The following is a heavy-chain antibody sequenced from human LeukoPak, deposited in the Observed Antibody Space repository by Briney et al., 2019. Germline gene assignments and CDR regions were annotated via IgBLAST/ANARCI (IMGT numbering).Heavy chain of an antibody. CDR3: ARATVTTTGVKFDP. Sequence: SETLSLTCTVSGGSISSYYWSWVRQPPGKGLEWIGYIYDSRSTNYNPSLKSRVTISVDTSKSQFSLKLSSVTAADTAVYYCARATVTTTGVKFDPWGQGTLVTVSS. J-gene: IGHJ5*02. CDR1: GGSISSYY. CDR2: IYDSRST. V-gene: IGHV4-59*08. D-gene: IGHD4-17*01.